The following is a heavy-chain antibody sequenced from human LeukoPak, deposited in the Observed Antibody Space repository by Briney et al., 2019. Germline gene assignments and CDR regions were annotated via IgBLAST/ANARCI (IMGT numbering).Heavy chain of an antibody. CDR1: GYSFTSYW. Sequence: GESLKISCKGSGYSFTSYWIGWVRQMPGKGLEWMGIIYPGDSDTRYSPSFQGQVTISADKSISTAYLQWSSLKASDTAMYYCARDSLPPLGCSSTSCYAGAYFDYWGQGTLVTVSS. V-gene: IGHV5-51*01. CDR3: ARDSLPPLGCSSTSCYAGAYFDY. CDR2: IYPGDSDT. D-gene: IGHD2-2*01. J-gene: IGHJ4*02.